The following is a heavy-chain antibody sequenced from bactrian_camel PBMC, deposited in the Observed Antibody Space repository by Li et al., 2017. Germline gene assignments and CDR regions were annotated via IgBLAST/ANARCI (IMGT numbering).Heavy chain of an antibody. CDR1: GYAVSDRC. CDR2: IDSDGAA. Sequence: HVQLVESGGGTVQTGGSLRLSCAASGYAVSDRCMAWFRQAIGKEREGVAAIDSDGAANYADSVKGRFTISHDNAKNSLYLQMNNLKPEDSGMYYCAAVEGPADGKWYLGAAHALKNWGKGTQVTVS. J-gene: IGHJ7*01. V-gene: IGHV3S53*01. D-gene: IGHD2*01.